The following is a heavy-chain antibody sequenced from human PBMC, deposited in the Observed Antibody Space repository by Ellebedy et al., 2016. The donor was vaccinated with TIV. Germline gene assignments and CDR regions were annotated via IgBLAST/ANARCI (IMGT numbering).Heavy chain of an antibody. J-gene: IGHJ4*02. V-gene: IGHV4-39*01. CDR2: IYYSGST. D-gene: IGHD4-17*01. CDR1: GGSISSSSYY. CDR3: ARGRYGDYYFDY. Sequence: SETLSLTXTVSGGSISSSSYYWGWIRQPPGQGLEWIGSIYYSGSTYYNPSLKSRVTISVDMSKNQFSLKVSSVTAADTAVHYCARGRYGDYYFDYWGQGTLVTVSS.